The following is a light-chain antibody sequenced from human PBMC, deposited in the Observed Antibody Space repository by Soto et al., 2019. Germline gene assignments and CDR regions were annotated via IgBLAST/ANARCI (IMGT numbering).Light chain of an antibody. CDR1: SSSIGTDYD. J-gene: IGLJ1*01. V-gene: IGLV1-40*01. Sequence: QSVLTQPPSVSGAPGQRVTITYTGSSSSIGTDYDVHWYQQLPGMAPKLLISGETDRPSGVPDRFSGSRSGSSASLAISGLQAEDEADYYCQSYDSSESGYVFGTGTKLTVL. CDR3: QSYDSSESGYV. CDR2: GET.